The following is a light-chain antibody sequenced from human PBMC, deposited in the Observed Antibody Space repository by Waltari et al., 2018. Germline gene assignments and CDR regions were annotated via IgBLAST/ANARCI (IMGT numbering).Light chain of an antibody. CDR1: QSISTS. J-gene: IGKJ3*01. V-gene: IGKV1-39*01. CDR2: GAS. CDR3: QQSYTAPFT. Sequence: DIQMTQSPPSLSTSVGDRVTITCRATQSISTSLNWYQQKAGKAPNLLIYGASTLERGVPSRFSGSGSGTEFTLTISSLRPEDFATYYCQQSYTAPFTFGPGTRVDLK.